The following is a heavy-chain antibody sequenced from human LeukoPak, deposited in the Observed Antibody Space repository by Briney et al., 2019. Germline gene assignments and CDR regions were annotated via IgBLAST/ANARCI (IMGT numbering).Heavy chain of an antibody. CDR3: AREGQQLGAWFDP. Sequence: ASVKVSCKASGYTFTGYYIHWVRQAPGQGLEWMGWISGNNDNTNYAQNLQGRVTMTTDTSTSTAYMELRSLRSDDTAVYYCAREGQQLGAWFDPWGQGTLVTVSS. V-gene: IGHV1-18*04. CDR1: GYTFTGYY. J-gene: IGHJ5*02. D-gene: IGHD6-13*01. CDR2: ISGNNDNT.